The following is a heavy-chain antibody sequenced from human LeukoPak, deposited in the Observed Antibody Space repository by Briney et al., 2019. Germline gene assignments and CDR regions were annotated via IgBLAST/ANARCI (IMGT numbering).Heavy chain of an antibody. V-gene: IGHV1-18*01. D-gene: IGHD3-22*01. CDR2: ISAYNGNT. CDR1: GYTFTSYG. Sequence: ASVTVSCKASGYTFTSYGISWVRQAPGQGLEWMGWISAYNGNTNYTQKLQGRVTMTTDTSTSTAYMELRSLRSEDTAVYYCARDWAGVVVVTYFDYWGQGTLVTVSS. CDR3: ARDWAGVVVVTYFDY. J-gene: IGHJ4*02.